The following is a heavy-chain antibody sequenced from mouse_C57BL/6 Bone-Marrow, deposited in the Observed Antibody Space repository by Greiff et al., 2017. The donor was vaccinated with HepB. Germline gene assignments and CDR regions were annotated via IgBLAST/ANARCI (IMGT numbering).Heavy chain of an antibody. J-gene: IGHJ4*01. Sequence: EVNVVESGEGLVKPGGSLKLSCAASGFTFSSYAMSWVRQTPEKRLEWVAYISSGGDYIYYADNVKGRFTISRDNARNTLYLQMSSLKSEDTAMYYCTRAEYYGSSYNYAMDYWGQGTSVTVSS. CDR1: GFTFSSYA. CDR2: ISSGGDYI. D-gene: IGHD1-1*01. CDR3: TRAEYYGSSYNYAMDY. V-gene: IGHV5-9-1*02.